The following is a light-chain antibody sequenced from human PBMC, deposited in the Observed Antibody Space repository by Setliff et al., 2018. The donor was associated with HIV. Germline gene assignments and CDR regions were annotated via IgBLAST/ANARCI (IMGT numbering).Light chain of an antibody. V-gene: IGLV2-14*03. J-gene: IGLJ1*01. Sequence: QSALAQPASVSGSPGQSITTACTGSSTDIGTYTYVSWYQQHPGKAPKVILFDVNNRPSGISNRFSGSKSGNTASLTISGLQAEDEADYYCSSYTSRATLAVFGTGTKVTVL. CDR3: SSYTSRATLAV. CDR1: STDIGTYTY. CDR2: DVN.